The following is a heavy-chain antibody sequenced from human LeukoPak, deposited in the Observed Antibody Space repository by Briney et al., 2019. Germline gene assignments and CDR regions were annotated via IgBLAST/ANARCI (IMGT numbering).Heavy chain of an antibody. V-gene: IGHV4-4*02. J-gene: IGHJ4*02. CDR3: ARGGSDIDS. Sequence: PSETLSLTCGVSDGSISSSNWWTWVRQPPGKGLEWIGEIYHSGSTNYNPSLKSRVTISIDKSKNQFSLELSSVTAADTAVYYCARGGSDIDSWGQGTLVTVSS. D-gene: IGHD1-26*01. CDR1: DGSISSSNW. CDR2: IYHSGST.